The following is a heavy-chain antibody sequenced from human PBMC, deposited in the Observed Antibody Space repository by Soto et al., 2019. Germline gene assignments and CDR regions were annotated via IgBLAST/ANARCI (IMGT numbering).Heavy chain of an antibody. V-gene: IGHV3-13*01. J-gene: IGHJ5*02. CDR2: IGIAGDT. CDR3: ARGTYCSGGRCYPHNWFDP. D-gene: IGHD2-15*01. CDR1: GFTFSSYD. Sequence: PWGSLRLSCAASGFTFSSYDMHWFRQVTGKGLEWVSAIGIAGDTYYAGSVKGRFTTSRENAKNSLSLQMDSLRAEDTAVYYCARGTYCSGGRCYPHNWFDPWGQGTLVTSPQ.